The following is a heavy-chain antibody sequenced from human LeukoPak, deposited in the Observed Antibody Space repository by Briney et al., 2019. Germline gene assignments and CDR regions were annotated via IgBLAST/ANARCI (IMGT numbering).Heavy chain of an antibody. Sequence: GESLKISCKASGYSFANYWIAWVRQMPGKGLECMGIIYPGDSDTRYSPSFQGQVTISVDNSISTAYLQWSSLKASDTAMYYCARHVSVVVPADGWFDPWGQGTLVTVFS. CDR2: IYPGDSDT. D-gene: IGHD2-2*01. J-gene: IGHJ5*02. CDR3: ARHVSVVVPADGWFDP. CDR1: GYSFANYW. V-gene: IGHV5-51*01.